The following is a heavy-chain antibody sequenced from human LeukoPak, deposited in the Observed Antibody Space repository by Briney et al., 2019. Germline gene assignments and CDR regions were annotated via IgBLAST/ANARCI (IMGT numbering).Heavy chain of an antibody. V-gene: IGHV1-2*02. CDR2: INPNSSGT. CDR3: ASARSEWELPSLDY. J-gene: IGHJ4*02. CDR1: GYTFTGYY. D-gene: IGHD1-26*01. Sequence: GASVKVSCKASGYTFTGYYMHWVRQAPGQGLEWMGWINPNSSGTNYAQKFQGRVTMTRDTSISTAYMELSRLRSDDTAVYYCASARSEWELPSLDYWGQGTLVTVSS.